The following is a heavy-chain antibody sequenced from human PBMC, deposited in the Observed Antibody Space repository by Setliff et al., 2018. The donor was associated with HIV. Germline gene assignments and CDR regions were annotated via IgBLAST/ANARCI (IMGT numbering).Heavy chain of an antibody. D-gene: IGHD5-12*01. CDR2: IYYSGST. J-gene: IGHJ3*02. CDR3: ARDGGYSVHQWFGDAFDI. Sequence: KPSETLSLTCTVSGGSISSYYWSWIRQPPGKGLEWIGYIYYSGSTNYNPSLKSRVTISVDTSKNQFSLKLSSVTAADTAVYYCARDGGYSVHQWFGDAFDIWGQGTMVT. V-gene: IGHV4-59*12. CDR1: GGSISSYY.